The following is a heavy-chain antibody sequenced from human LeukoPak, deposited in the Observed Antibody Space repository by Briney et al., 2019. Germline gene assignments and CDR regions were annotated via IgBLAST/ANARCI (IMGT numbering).Heavy chain of an antibody. J-gene: IGHJ4*02. CDR3: ASYPAVAGSNFDY. CDR1: GGSISSSSYY. CDR2: IYYSGST. Sequence: SETLSLTCTVSGGSISSSSYYWGWIRQPPGKGLEWIGYIYYSGSTNYNPSLKSRVTISVDTSKNQFSLKLSSVTAADTAVYYCASYPAVAGSNFDYWGQGTLVTVSS. V-gene: IGHV4-61*05. D-gene: IGHD6-19*01.